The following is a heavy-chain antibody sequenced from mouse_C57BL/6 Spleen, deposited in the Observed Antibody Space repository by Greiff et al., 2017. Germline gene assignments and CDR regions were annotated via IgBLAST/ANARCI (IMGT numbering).Heavy chain of an antibody. Sequence: QVHVKQSGPGLVQPSQSLSITCTVSGFSLTSYGVHWVRQSPGKGLEWLGVIWSVGSTGYNAAFISRLSISKDNSKSQVFFKMNSLQADDTAIYYCARNYYGSSYGAMDYWGQGTSVTVSS. V-gene: IGHV2-2*01. D-gene: IGHD1-1*01. CDR1: GFSLTSYG. CDR2: IWSVGST. J-gene: IGHJ4*01. CDR3: ARNYYGSSYGAMDY.